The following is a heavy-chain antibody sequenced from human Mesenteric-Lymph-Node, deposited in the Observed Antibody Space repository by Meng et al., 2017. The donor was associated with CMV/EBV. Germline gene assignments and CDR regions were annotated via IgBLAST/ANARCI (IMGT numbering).Heavy chain of an antibody. J-gene: IGHJ6*02. CDR1: GYTFTSYY. Sequence: ASVKVSCKASGYTFTSYYMPWVRQAPGQGLEWMGIINPSGGSTSYAQKFQGRVTMTRDTSTSTVYMELSSLRSEDTAVYYCARDPNTIFGVVTGSNYYGMDVWGQGTTVTVSS. V-gene: IGHV1-46*01. CDR3: ARDPNTIFGVVTGSNYYGMDV. D-gene: IGHD3-3*01. CDR2: INPSGGST.